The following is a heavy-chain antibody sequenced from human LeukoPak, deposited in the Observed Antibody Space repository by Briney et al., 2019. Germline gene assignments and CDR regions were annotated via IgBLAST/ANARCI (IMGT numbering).Heavy chain of an antibody. CDR1: GFIFNDFG. CDR2: ISNDGGGT. V-gene: IGHV3-23*01. Sequence: GGSLRLSCAASGFIFNDFGLIWVRQAPGKGLEWVSAISNDGGGTNYADFVKGRFTISRDNSKNTLFLQMNSLRAEDTALYYCAKGSSGYFVDLWGQGTLVTVSS. J-gene: IGHJ5*02. CDR3: AKGSSGYFVDL. D-gene: IGHD3-22*01.